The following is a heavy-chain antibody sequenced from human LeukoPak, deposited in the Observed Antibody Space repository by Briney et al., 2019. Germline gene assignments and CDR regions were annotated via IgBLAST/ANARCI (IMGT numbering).Heavy chain of an antibody. CDR3: ARQGTYYDFWSGYYTGNWFDP. D-gene: IGHD3-3*01. J-gene: IGHJ5*02. V-gene: IGHV4-39*01. CDR1: GGSIFSSSYY. CDR2: IYYSGST. Sequence: SETLSLTCTVSGGSIFSSSYYWGWIRQPPGKGLEWIGSIYYSGSTYYNPSLKSRVTISVDTSKNQFSLKLSSVTAADTAVYYCARQGTYYDFWSGYYTGNWFDPWGQGTLVTVSS.